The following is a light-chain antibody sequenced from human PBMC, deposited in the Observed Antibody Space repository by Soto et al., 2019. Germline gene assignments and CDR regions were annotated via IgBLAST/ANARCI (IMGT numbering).Light chain of an antibody. Sequence: EIVLTQSPGTLSLSPGERATLSCRASQSVSSSYLAGYQQKPGQAPRLLIYGASRRATGIPDRFSGSGSGTDFTLTISRLEPEDFAVYYCQQYVSSPWTFGQGTKVEIK. V-gene: IGKV3-20*01. J-gene: IGKJ1*01. CDR3: QQYVSSPWT. CDR1: QSVSSSY. CDR2: GAS.